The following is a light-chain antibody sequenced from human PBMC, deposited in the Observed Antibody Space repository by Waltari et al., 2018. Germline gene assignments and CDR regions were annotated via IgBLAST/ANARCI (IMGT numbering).Light chain of an antibody. V-gene: IGKV1-39*01. J-gene: IGKJ5*01. CDR3: QQSSSSPIT. CDR2: GSF. Sequence: DIQMTQSPPSLSASVGDRVTITCRASQTISNSLDWYQKKPGKAPKLLIYGSFILQSGVPSRFSGSGSGTDFTLTISSLQPEDFATYYCQQSSSSPITFAKGHDWRLN. CDR1: QTISNS.